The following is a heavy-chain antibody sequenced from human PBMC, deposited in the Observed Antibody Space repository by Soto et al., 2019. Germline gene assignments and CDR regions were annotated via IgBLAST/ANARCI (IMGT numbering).Heavy chain of an antibody. D-gene: IGHD6-6*01. Sequence: QVHLQESGPGLVKPSETLSLTCTVSGGSISSYYWSWIRQPPGKGLEWIGNIYYSVSTNYNPSLESRVTISVDTSKNQFSLKLSSVTAADTAVYYCARDAYSSSSGAIDYWGQGTLVTVSS. CDR2: IYYSVST. J-gene: IGHJ4*02. CDR3: ARDAYSSSSGAIDY. CDR1: GGSISSYY. V-gene: IGHV4-59*01.